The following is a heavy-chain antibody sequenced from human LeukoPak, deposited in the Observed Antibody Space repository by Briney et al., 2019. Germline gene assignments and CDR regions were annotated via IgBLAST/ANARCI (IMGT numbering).Heavy chain of an antibody. Sequence: PGGSLRLSCAASGFTFSSYSMNWVRQAPGKGLEWVSSISSSSSYIYYADSVRGRFTISRDNAKNSLYLQMNSLRAEDTAVYYCARDLFPRIPKGIVRVWGQGTTVTVSS. V-gene: IGHV3-21*04. CDR3: ARDLFPRIPKGIVRV. J-gene: IGHJ6*02. D-gene: IGHD1-26*01. CDR1: GFTFSSYS. CDR2: ISSSSSYI.